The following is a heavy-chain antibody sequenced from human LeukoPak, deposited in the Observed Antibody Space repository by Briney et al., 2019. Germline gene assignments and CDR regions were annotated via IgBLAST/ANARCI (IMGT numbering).Heavy chain of an antibody. CDR1: GFTFNSYA. J-gene: IGHJ4*02. V-gene: IGHV3-23*01. CDR2: ISGSGGST. D-gene: IGHD1-26*01. CDR3: AKAGGGSYYNGMDY. Sequence: GGSLRLSCAASGFTFNSYAMNWVRQAPGKGLEWVSGISGSGGSTYYADSVKGRFTISRDNSKNTLYLQMNSLRAEDTAVYYCAKAGGGSYYNGMDYWGQGTLVTVSS.